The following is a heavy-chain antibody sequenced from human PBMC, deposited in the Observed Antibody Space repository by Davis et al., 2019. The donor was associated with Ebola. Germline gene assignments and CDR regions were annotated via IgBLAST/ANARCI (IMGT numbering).Heavy chain of an antibody. D-gene: IGHD2-8*01. CDR1: GFTFSKYG. CDR3: AVGHYSRPNG. J-gene: IGHJ4*02. V-gene: IGHV3-9*01. CDR2: ISWSGGAI. Sequence: PGGSLRLSCAASGFTFSKYGMYWFRLAPGKGLEWVSRISWSGGAIAYADSVKGRFTISRDNAKRSLYLQMDSLRAEDTAVYYCAVGHYSRPNGWGQGIPVTVSS.